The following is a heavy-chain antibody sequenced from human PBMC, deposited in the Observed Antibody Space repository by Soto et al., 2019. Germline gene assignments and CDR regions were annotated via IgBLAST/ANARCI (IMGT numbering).Heavy chain of an antibody. J-gene: IGHJ4*02. CDR3: ARHGGYCSSTSCYADYFDY. D-gene: IGHD2-2*01. CDR1: GGSISSYY. V-gene: IGHV4-59*08. CDR2: IYYSGST. Sequence: QVQLQESGPGLVKPSETLSLTCTVSGGSISSYYWSWIRQPPGKGLAWIGYIYYSGSTNYNPSLKSRVTISVDTSKNQFSLKLSSVTAADTAVYYCARHGGYCSSTSCYADYFDYWGQGTLVTVSS.